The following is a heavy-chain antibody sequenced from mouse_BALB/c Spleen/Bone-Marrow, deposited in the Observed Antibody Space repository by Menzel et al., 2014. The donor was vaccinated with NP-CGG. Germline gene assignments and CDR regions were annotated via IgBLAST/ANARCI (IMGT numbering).Heavy chain of an antibody. Sequence: EVMLVESGPSLVKPSQTLSLTCSVTGDSIXSGYWNWIRKFPGNKLEYMGYISYSGSTYYSPSLKSRISITRDTSKNQYYLQLNSVTTEDTATYYCATYDGYYFDYWDQGTTLTVSS. CDR3: ATYDGYYFDY. CDR2: ISYSGST. J-gene: IGHJ2*01. V-gene: IGHV3-8*02. CDR1: GDSIXSGY. D-gene: IGHD2-3*01.